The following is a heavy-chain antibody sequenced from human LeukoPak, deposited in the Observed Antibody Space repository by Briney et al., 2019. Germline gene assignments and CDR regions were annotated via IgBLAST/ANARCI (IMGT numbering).Heavy chain of an antibody. CDR3: MITSGY. CDR1: GGSFSGYY. J-gene: IGHJ4*02. Sequence: SETLSLTCAVYGGSFSGYYWSWIRQPPGKGLEWIGEINHSGSTNYNPSLKSRVTISVDTSKNQFSLKLSSVTAADTAVYYCMITSGYWGQGTLVTVSS. D-gene: IGHD3-16*01. CDR2: INHSGST. V-gene: IGHV4-34*01.